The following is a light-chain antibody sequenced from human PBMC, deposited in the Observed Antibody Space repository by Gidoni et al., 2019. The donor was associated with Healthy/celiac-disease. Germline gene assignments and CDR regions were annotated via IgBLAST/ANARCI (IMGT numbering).Light chain of an antibody. CDR3: QQYGSSPVT. V-gene: IGKV3-20*01. J-gene: IGKJ5*01. Sequence: EIVLTQSPGTLSLSPGERATLSCRASQSVSSSYLAWYQQKPGQAPRLLIYGASSRATGIPDRFSGSGSGTDFTLTISRLEPEDFAVYYCQQYGSSPVTFXQXTRLEIK. CDR1: QSVSSSY. CDR2: GAS.